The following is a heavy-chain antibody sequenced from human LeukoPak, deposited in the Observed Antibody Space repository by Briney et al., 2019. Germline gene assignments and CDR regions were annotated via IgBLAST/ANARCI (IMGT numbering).Heavy chain of an antibody. CDR1: GGSIRNYS. V-gene: IGHV4-59*01. CDR2: IHDSGST. CDR3: ARSYDFWNGYHDS. D-gene: IGHD3-3*01. Sequence: SETLSLTCTVSGGSIRNYSWNWIRQSPGKGLEWIANIHDSGSTNYNPSLKRRVTISVDTSKNQFSLKVTSVTAADTAVYYCARSYDFWNGYHDSWGKGTRVTVSS. J-gene: IGHJ4*02.